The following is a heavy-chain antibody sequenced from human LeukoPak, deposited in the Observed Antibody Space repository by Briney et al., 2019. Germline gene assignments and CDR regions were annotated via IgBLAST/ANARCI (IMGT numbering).Heavy chain of an antibody. CDR1: GGSISSYH. CDR2: IYYSGST. CDR3: ARHRSQMMFDP. V-gene: IGHV4-59*08. D-gene: IGHD3-16*01. Sequence: PETLSLTCTVSGGSISSYHWSWIRQPPGKGLEWIGYIYYSGSTNYNPSLKSRVTISVDTSKNQFSLKLSSVTAADTAVYYCARHRSQMMFDPWGQGTLVTVSS. J-gene: IGHJ5*02.